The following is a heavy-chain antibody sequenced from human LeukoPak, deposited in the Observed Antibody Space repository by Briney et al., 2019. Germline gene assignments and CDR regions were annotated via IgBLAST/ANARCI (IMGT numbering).Heavy chain of an antibody. CDR3: AKDRESGSRYWYFDL. V-gene: IGHV3-23*01. Sequence: PGGSLRLSCAASGFTFSSYAMNWVRQAPGKGLEWVSAISGSGGSTYYADSVKGRFTISRDNSKNTLYLQMNSLRAEDTAVYYCAKDRESGSRYWYFDLWGRGTLVTVSS. J-gene: IGHJ2*01. CDR1: GFTFSSYA. CDR2: ISGSGGST. D-gene: IGHD3-10*01.